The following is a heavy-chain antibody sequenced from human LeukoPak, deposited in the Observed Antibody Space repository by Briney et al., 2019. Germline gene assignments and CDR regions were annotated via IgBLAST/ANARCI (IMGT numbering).Heavy chain of an antibody. V-gene: IGHV1-24*01. J-gene: IGHJ5*02. D-gene: IGHD3-10*01. CDR1: GYTLTGLS. CDR2: FDPEDGET. CDR3: ARVNRDYGSGMYWFDP. Sequence: GASVKVSCKVSGYTLTGLSMHWVRQAPGKGLEWMGGFDPEDGETIYAQKFQGRVTITTDESTSTAYMELSSLRSEDTAVYYCARVNRDYGSGMYWFDPWGQGTLVTVSS.